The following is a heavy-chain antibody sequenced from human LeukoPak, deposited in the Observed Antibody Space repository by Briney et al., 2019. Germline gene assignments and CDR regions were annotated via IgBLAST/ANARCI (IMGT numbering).Heavy chain of an antibody. J-gene: IGHJ4*02. CDR3: ARISPRGSHAY. CDR2: IYYSGSA. V-gene: IGHV4-31*03. Sequence: TLSLTCTVSGGSISSGGYYWSWLRQHPGTGLEWIGYIYYSGSAYYNPSLKSRVTISVDTSENQFSLKLSSVTAADTAVYYCARISPRGSHAYWGQGTLVTVPS. CDR1: GGSISSGGYY. D-gene: IGHD3-10*01.